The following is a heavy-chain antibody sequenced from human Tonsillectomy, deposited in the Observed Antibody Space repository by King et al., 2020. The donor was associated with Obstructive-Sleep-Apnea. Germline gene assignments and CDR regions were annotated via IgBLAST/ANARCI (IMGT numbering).Heavy chain of an antibody. CDR3: AKGGSRSY. D-gene: IGHD3-10*01. V-gene: IGHV3-9*01. CDR2: ISWNSGRI. Sequence: VQLVESGGGLVQPGRSLRLSCAASGFTFDDYAMHWVRQAPGRGLEWVSGISWNSGRIDYVDSVKGGFTISRDNAKNSLYLQMNRLRAEDTAFYYCAKGGSRSYWGQGTLVTVSS. J-gene: IGHJ4*02. CDR1: GFTFDDYA.